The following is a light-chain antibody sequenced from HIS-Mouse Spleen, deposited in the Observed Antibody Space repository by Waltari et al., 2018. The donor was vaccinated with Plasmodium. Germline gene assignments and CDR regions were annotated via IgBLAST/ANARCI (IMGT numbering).Light chain of an antibody. CDR2: KDS. CDR1: ALPKQY. Sequence: SYELTQPPSVSVSPGQTARITCSGDALPKQYAYGYQQKPGQAPVLVLYKDSERPSGIPERFSGSSSGTTVTLTISGVQAEDEADYYCQSADSSGTYRVFGGGTKLTVL. V-gene: IGLV3-25*03. CDR3: QSADSSGTYRV. J-gene: IGLJ2*01.